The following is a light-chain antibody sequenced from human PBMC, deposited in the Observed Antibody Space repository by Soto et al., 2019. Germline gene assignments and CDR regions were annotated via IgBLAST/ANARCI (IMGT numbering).Light chain of an antibody. CDR3: QQLNDYPIT. CDR1: QVISSS. CDR2: AAS. J-gene: IGKJ5*01. V-gene: IGKV1-9*01. Sequence: IQFTQSPSYLSAYVGYRVTITGRASQVISSSLAWYQQKPGKAPKLLISAASTLQSEVPSRFSGSGSGTDFTLTISSLQPEDFATYYCQQLNDYPITFGQGTRLEIK.